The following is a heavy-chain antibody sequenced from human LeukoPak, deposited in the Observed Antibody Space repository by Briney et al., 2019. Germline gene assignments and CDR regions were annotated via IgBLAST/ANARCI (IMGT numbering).Heavy chain of an antibody. D-gene: IGHD3-10*01. CDR1: GGSFSGYY. Sequence: SETLSLTCAVYGGSFSGYYWSWIRQPPGKGLEWIGEINHSGSTNYNPSLKSRVTISVDTSKNQFSLKLSSVTAADTAVYYCARDFTMVRRVPYFDYWGQGTLSPSPQ. CDR3: ARDFTMVRRVPYFDY. CDR2: INHSGST. J-gene: IGHJ4*02. V-gene: IGHV4-34*01.